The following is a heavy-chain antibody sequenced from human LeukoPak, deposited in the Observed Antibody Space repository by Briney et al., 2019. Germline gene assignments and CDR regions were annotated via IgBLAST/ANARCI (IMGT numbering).Heavy chain of an antibody. CDR3: ARGDSSGYSFAY. J-gene: IGHJ4*02. CDR1: GGSITSGGYY. V-gene: IGHV4-31*03. D-gene: IGHD3-22*01. CDR2: ISYSGST. Sequence: SETLSLTCSASGGSITSGGYYWNWIRQHPGKGLEWIGYISYSGSTYYNPSLKSRVTISIDTSENQFSLKLSSVTAADTAVYYCARGDSSGYSFAYWGQGTLVTVSS.